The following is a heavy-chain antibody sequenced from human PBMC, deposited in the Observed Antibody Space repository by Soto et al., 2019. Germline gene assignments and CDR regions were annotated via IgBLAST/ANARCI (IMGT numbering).Heavy chain of an antibody. CDR1: GGSISSNTYY. CDR2: IHYSGST. D-gene: IGHD3-22*01. V-gene: IGHV4-39*01. CDR3: ASQYYYDNSGDYVVY. Sequence: SETLSLPNTVSGGSISSNTYYWGCIRQPPGKGLECIGNIHYSGSTYYDSSLQSRVTISIDTPKNQFSLKLSSVTATDTAVYYCASQYYYDNSGDYVVYWGQRTLVIVS. J-gene: IGHJ4*02.